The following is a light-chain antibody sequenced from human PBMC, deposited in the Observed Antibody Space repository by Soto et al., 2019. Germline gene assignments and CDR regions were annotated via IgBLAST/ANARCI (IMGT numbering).Light chain of an antibody. V-gene: IGKV1-39*01. J-gene: IGKJ1*01. CDR1: QSINTY. CDR3: QQSYRIPRT. CDR2: AAS. Sequence: IQITXXXXXXXASVXXIVTIACRASQSINTYLNWYQQKPGKAPKLLIYAASSLESGVPSRFSGSGSGTDFTLTISSLQPEDFATYYCQQSYRIPRTFGQGTKVDIK.